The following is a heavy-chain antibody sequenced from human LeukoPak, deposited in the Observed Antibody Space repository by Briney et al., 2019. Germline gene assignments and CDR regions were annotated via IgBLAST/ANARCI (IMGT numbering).Heavy chain of an antibody. D-gene: IGHD5-18*01. CDR2: IIPIFGTA. CDR1: GGTFSSYA. V-gene: IGHV1-69*01. J-gene: IGHJ3*01. CDR3: ARVGGYSYGMSQAD. Sequence: SVEVSCKASGGTFSSYAISWVRQTPGQGLEWMGGIIPIFGTANYAQKFQGRVTITADESTSTAYMELSSLRSEDTAVYYCARVGGYSYGMSQADWGQGTMVTVSS.